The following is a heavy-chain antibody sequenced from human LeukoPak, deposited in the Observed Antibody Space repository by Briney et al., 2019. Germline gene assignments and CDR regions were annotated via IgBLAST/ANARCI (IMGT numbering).Heavy chain of an antibody. J-gene: IGHJ6*03. CDR1: GGSIRSSRYY. CDR3: ARGGYYYYYMDV. V-gene: IGHV4-39*07. Sequence: PSATLSLTCTVSGGSIRSSRYYWGWIRQPPGKGLEWIGSIFYSGKTYYNPSLKSRVTISVDTSKNQFSLKLSSVTAADTAVYYCARGGYYYYYMDVWGKGTTVTISS. CDR2: IFYSGKT.